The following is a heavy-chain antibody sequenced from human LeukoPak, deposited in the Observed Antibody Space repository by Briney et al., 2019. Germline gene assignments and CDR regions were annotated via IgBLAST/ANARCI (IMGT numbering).Heavy chain of an antibody. V-gene: IGHV3-30*04. J-gene: IGHJ4*02. Sequence: PGRSLRLSCAASGFTFSGYAMHWVRQAPGKGLEWVAVISYDGSNKYYADSVKGRFTISRDNSKNTLYLQMNSLRAEDTAVYYCARDIRYYYDSSGYYLSYWGQGTLVTVSS. CDR2: ISYDGSNK. CDR3: ARDIRYYYDSSGYYLSY. CDR1: GFTFSGYA. D-gene: IGHD3-22*01.